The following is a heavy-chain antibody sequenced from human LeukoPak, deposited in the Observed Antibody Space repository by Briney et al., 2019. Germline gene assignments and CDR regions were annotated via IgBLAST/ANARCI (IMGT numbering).Heavy chain of an antibody. J-gene: IGHJ3*02. CDR1: GGSISSYC. CDR3: ARPYSSSRYGAFDI. V-gene: IGHV4-59*08. D-gene: IGHD6-13*01. CDR2: VYNTGST. Sequence: KPSETLSLTGTVSGGSISSYCWSWIRQPPGTGLEWIGYVYNTGSTNNNPSLKSRATISVDTSKNQFSLRLSSVSAADTAMYYCARPYSSSRYGAFDIWGQGTMVTVSS.